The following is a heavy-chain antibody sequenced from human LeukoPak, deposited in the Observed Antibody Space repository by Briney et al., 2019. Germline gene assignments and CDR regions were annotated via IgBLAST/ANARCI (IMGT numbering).Heavy chain of an antibody. CDR3: AKRSYGYCDY. J-gene: IGHJ4*02. V-gene: IGHV3-23*01. D-gene: IGHD5-18*01. CDR2: ISGSGSNT. Sequence: GGSLRLSCAPSGFTFSNYAMIWVRQAPGKGLEWVSTISGSGSNTYFVDSVKGRFTISRDNSKNTLYLQMNSLRAEDTAVYYCAKRSYGYCDYWGQGTLVTVSS. CDR1: GFTFSNYA.